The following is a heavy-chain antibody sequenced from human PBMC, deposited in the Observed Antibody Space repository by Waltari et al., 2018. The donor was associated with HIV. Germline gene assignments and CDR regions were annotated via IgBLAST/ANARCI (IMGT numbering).Heavy chain of an antibody. CDR1: GYTFTSYD. Sequence: QVQLVQSGAEVKKPGASVKGSCKASGYTFTSYDINWLRQATGPGLEWMGWINPNSGNTGYAQKFQCRVTMTRNTSISTAYMELSSLRSEDTAVYYCARLGYCSSTSCYYYYYYGMDVWGQGTTVTVSS. V-gene: IGHV1-8*01. CDR3: ARLGYCSSTSCYYYYYYGMDV. CDR2: INPNSGNT. J-gene: IGHJ6*02. D-gene: IGHD2-2*01.